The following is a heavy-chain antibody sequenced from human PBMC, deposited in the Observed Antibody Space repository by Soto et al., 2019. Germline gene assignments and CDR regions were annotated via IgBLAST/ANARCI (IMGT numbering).Heavy chain of an antibody. V-gene: IGHV4-59*12. CDR1: GGSISNYY. J-gene: IGHJ6*02. Sequence: SETLSLTCIVSGGSISNYYWSWIRQPPGKGLEWIGYIYYSGSTNYNPSLTSRVTISVDTSKNQFSLKLSSVTAADTAVYYCARAVWTSSTGTTRGGYYYYGIDVWGQGTTVT. CDR2: IYYSGST. CDR3: ARAVWTSSTGTTRGGYYYYGIDV. D-gene: IGHD1-1*01.